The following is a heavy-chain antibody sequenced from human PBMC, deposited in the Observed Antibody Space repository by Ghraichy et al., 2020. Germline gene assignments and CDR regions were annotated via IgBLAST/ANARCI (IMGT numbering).Heavy chain of an antibody. Sequence: GGSLRLSCAASGFTFSSYSMNWVRQAPGKGLEWVSYISSSSSTIYYADSVKGRFTISRDNAKNSLYLQMNSLRDEDTAVYYCARAGNRGGWHAEEVNWYFDLWGRGTLVTVSS. CDR1: GFTFSSYS. D-gene: IGHD6-19*01. V-gene: IGHV3-48*02. CDR3: ARAGNRGGWHAEEVNWYFDL. CDR2: ISSSSSTI. J-gene: IGHJ2*01.